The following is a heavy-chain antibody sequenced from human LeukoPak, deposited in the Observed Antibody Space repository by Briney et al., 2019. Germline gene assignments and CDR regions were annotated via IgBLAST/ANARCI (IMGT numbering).Heavy chain of an antibody. CDR1: GYTFTSYD. Sequence: ASVKVSCKASGYTFTSYDVNWVRQATGQGPEWIGWMNPSTGNTGYAQKFQGRVTMTRNTSISTAYMELSSLRSEDTAVYYCAGGRDFWNGTKNCFDPWGQGTLVTVSS. D-gene: IGHD3-3*01. V-gene: IGHV1-8*01. J-gene: IGHJ5*02. CDR2: MNPSTGNT. CDR3: AGGRDFWNGTKNCFDP.